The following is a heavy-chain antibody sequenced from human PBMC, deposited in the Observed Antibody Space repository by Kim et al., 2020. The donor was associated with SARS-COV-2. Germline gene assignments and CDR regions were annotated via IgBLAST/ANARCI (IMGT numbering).Heavy chain of an antibody. Sequence: GGSLRPSCAASGFTFSSYAMTWVRQAPGKGLEWVSAISGSGGNTYYADSVKGRFTISRDNSKNTLYLQMNSLRAEDTAVYYCASSTYYYGSGSYYNVGAFDIWGQGTMVTVSS. V-gene: IGHV3-23*01. CDR1: GFTFSSYA. J-gene: IGHJ3*02. CDR3: ASSTYYYGSGSYYNVGAFDI. D-gene: IGHD3-10*01. CDR2: ISGSGGNT.